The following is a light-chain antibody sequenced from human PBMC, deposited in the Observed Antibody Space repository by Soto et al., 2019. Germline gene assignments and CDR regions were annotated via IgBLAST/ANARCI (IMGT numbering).Light chain of an antibody. J-gene: IGLJ3*02. CDR2: GVS. CDR1: SNDVGAYNY. CDR3: TSYAGSNNLV. V-gene: IGLV2-8*01. Sequence: QPVLTQPPSASGSPGQSVTISCTGTSNDVGAYNYVSWYQQHPGKAPKLMIYGVSNRPSGVPDRFSGSKSGNTASLTVSGLQAEDEADYYCTSYAGSNNLVFGGGTQLTVL.